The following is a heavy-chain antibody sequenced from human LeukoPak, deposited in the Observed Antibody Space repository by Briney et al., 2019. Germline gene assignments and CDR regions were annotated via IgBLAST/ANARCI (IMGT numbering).Heavy chain of an antibody. CDR3: ARDLRWYAY. J-gene: IGHJ4*02. D-gene: IGHD4-23*01. CDR2: ISSSSSTI. Sequence: GGSLRLSCAASGFAFSSYSMNRFRQAPGKGLEWVSYISSSSSTIYYADSVKGRFTISRDNAEDSLYLQMNSLRAEDTAVYYCARDLRWYAYWGQGTLVTVSS. CDR1: GFAFSSYS. V-gene: IGHV3-48*01.